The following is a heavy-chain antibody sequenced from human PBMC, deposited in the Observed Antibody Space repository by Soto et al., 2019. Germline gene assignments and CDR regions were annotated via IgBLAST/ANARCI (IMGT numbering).Heavy chain of an antibody. J-gene: IGHJ4*02. D-gene: IGHD3-16*01. Sequence: EVQLVESGGGLIQPGGSLRLSCAASGFTVNSDYMNWIRQTPGKGLEWVAFIYNGESTHYADSVKGRFTIPSDRSKNTLYLQMNSLRIEDTAVYYCARDGRGLGKLSLFEYWGQGTLVTVSS. CDR3: ARDGRGLGKLSLFEY. CDR2: IYNGEST. V-gene: IGHV3-53*01. CDR1: GFTVNSDY.